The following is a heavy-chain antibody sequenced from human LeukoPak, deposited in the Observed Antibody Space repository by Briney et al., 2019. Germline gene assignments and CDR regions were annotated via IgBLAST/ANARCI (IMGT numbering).Heavy chain of an antibody. J-gene: IGHJ4*02. CDR1: GFTFNSYA. Sequence: GGSLRLSCAASGFTFNSYAMSWVRQAPGKGLEWVSAISGSGDSTYYGDSVKGRFTISRDNSKNTLYLQMNSLRAEDTAVYYCAKTRPLDSSSWSHGDYWGQGTLVTVSS. V-gene: IGHV3-23*01. CDR3: AKTRPLDSSSWSHGDY. CDR2: ISGSGDST. D-gene: IGHD6-13*01.